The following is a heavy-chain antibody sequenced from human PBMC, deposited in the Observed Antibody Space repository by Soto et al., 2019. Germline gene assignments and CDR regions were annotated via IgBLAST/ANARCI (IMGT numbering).Heavy chain of an antibody. CDR2: IYYSGNT. D-gene: IGHD2-8*02. V-gene: IGHV4-59*01. CDR1: GGSISSYY. J-gene: IGHJ4*02. Sequence: SETLSLTCTVSGGSISSYYWSWIRQPPGKGLEWIGYIYYSGNTYYNPSLKSRVTISVDTSKSQFSLKLSSVTAADTAVYYCARGGGVYYFDYWGQGTLVTVSS. CDR3: ARGGGVYYFDY.